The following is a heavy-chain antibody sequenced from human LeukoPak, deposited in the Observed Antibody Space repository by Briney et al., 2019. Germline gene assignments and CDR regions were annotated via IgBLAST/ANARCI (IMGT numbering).Heavy chain of an antibody. CDR3: ASLAGGNSESSDAFDI. J-gene: IGHJ3*02. D-gene: IGHD4-23*01. CDR1: GGSISSSSYY. V-gene: IGHV4-39*07. Sequence: SETLSLTCTVSGGSISSSSYYWGWIRQPPGKGLEWIGSMYFSGSTYYNPSLKSRVTISVDTSKNQFSLKLSSVTAADTAVYYCASLAGGNSESSDAFDIWGQGTMVTVSS. CDR2: MYFSGST.